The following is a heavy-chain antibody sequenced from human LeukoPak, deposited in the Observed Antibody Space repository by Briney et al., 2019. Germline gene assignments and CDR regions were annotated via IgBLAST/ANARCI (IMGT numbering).Heavy chain of an antibody. D-gene: IGHD3-22*01. CDR3: ARDLVYYDSSGYYYDGAFDI. CDR2: IKQDGSEK. J-gene: IGHJ3*02. Sequence: GGSPRLSCAASGFTFSSYWMSWVRQAPGKGLEWVANIKQDGSEKYYVDSVKGRFTISRDNAKNSLYLQMNSLRAEDTAVYYCARDLVYYDSSGYYYDGAFDIWGQGTMVTVSS. CDR1: GFTFSSYW. V-gene: IGHV3-7*01.